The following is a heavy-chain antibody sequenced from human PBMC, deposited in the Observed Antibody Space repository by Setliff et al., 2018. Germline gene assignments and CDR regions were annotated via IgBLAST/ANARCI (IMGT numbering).Heavy chain of an antibody. CDR3: ARDRDSSGYPYYFDY. V-gene: IGHV1-8*02. Sequence: ASVKVSCKASGYTFTSYDINWVRQATGQGLEWMGWMNPNSGNTGCAQKFQGRVTMTRDTSISTAYMELSRLRSDDTAVYYCARDRDSSGYPYYFDYWGQGTLVTVSS. D-gene: IGHD3-22*01. J-gene: IGHJ4*02. CDR1: GYTFTSYD. CDR2: MNPNSGNT.